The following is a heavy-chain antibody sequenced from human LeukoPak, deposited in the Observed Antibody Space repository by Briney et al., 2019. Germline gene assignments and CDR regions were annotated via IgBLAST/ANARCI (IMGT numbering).Heavy chain of an antibody. J-gene: IGHJ5*02. CDR2: IYYSGST. V-gene: IGHV4-59*01. CDR3: ASQYSSSSYWFDP. Sequence: SETLSLTCTVSGGSINSYYWSWIRQPPGKGLEWIGYIYYSGSTNYNPSLKSRVTISVDTSKSQFSLKLSSVTAADTAVYYCASQYSSSSYWFDPWGQGTLVTVSS. CDR1: GGSINSYY. D-gene: IGHD6-6*01.